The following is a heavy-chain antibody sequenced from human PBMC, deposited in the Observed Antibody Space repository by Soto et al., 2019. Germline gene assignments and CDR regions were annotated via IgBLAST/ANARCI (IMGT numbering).Heavy chain of an antibody. CDR1: GFTFSSYA. Sequence: GGSLRLSCAASGFTFSSYAMHWVRQAPGKGLEWVAVISYDGSNKYYADSVKGRFTISRDNSKNTLYLQMNSLRAEDTAVYYCARELLWFGGFDYWGQGTLVTVSS. CDR3: ARELLWFGGFDY. CDR2: ISYDGSNK. V-gene: IGHV3-30-3*01. J-gene: IGHJ4*02. D-gene: IGHD3-10*01.